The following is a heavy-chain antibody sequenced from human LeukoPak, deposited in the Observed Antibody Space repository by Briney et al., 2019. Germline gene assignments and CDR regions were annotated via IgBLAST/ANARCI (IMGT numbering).Heavy chain of an antibody. CDR2: IYYSGST. Sequence: PSETLSLTCTVSGGSISSSSYYWGWIRQPPGKGLEWIGSIYYSGSTYYNPSLKSRVTISADTSKNQFSLKLKSVTAADTAVYYCARAVDSSGFSCFQHWGQGTLVTVSS. CDR1: GGSISSSSYY. CDR3: ARAVDSSGFSCFQH. D-gene: IGHD3-22*01. V-gene: IGHV4-39*07. J-gene: IGHJ1*01.